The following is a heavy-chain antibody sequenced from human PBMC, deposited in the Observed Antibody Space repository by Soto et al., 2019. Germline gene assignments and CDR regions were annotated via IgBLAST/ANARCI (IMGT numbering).Heavy chain of an antibody. CDR2: ISSSGSDT. CDR1: GFTFSDYY. D-gene: IGHD5-12*01. V-gene: IGHV3-11*05. Sequence: QVQLVESGGGLVKPGGCLRLSCAASGFTFSDYYMSWIRQAPGKGLEWVSYISSSGSDTNYADSVKGRFTVSKDNAKNSLYLEMNSLRAEDTAVYYCARSLRGYSGYSGYWGQGTLVTVSS. J-gene: IGHJ4*02. CDR3: ARSLRGYSGYSGY.